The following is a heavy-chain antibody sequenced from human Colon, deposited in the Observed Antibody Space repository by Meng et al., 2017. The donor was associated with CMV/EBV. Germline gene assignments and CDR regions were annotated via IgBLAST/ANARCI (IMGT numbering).Heavy chain of an antibody. D-gene: IGHD1-26*01. CDR1: GGSISSGGYY. V-gene: IGHV4-61*08. CDR2: IYYSGRTT. J-gene: IGHJ5*02. Sequence: SETLSLTCSVSGGSISSGGYYWSWIRQPPGKGLEWIGFIYYSGRTTNYNVSLKSRLTISVDTSKNQVFLELRSVTAADTAVYYCAKEGADNWFDPWGQGILVTVSS. CDR3: AKEGADNWFDP.